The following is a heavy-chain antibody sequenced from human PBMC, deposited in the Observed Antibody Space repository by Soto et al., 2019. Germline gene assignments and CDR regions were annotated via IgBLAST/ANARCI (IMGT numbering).Heavy chain of an antibody. CDR1: GGSISSGGYY. J-gene: IGHJ6*03. V-gene: IGHV4-31*03. Sequence: SETLSLTCTVSGGSISSGGYYWSWIRQHPGKGLEWIGYIYYSGSTYYNPSLKSRVTISVDTSKNQFSLKLSSVTAADTAVYYCARSPPIFGVVTNYYYYYMDVWGKGTTVTVSS. CDR2: IYYSGST. D-gene: IGHD3-3*01. CDR3: ARSPPIFGVVTNYYYYYMDV.